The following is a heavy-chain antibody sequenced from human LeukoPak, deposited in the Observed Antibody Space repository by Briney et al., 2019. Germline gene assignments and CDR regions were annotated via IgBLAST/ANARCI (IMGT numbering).Heavy chain of an antibody. CDR3: ARGSGFWRGFDY. V-gene: IGHV4-61*02. D-gene: IGHD3-3*01. CDR1: GGSISSGSYY. Sequence: SETLSLTCTVSGGSISSGSYYWSWIRQPAGKGLEWIGRIYTSGSTNYNPSLKSRVTISVDTSKNQFSLKLSSVTAADTAVYYCARGSGFWRGFDYWGQGTLVTVSS. CDR2: IYTSGST. J-gene: IGHJ4*02.